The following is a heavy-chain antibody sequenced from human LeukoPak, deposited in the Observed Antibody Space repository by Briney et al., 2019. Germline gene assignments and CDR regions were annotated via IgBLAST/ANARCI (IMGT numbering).Heavy chain of an antibody. CDR2: TSYDGSKK. V-gene: IGHV3-30*18. Sequence: GRSLRLSCEASGFTFSSYNMQWVRQAPGKGLEWVAGTSYDGSKKFYADSVKGRFTISRDNSQNTLFLQMNSLRPEDTAVYYCAKPRGLDYYDSSVILDYRGQGTLVTVSS. CDR3: AKPRGLDYYDSSVILDY. CDR1: GFTFSSYN. J-gene: IGHJ4*02. D-gene: IGHD3-22*01.